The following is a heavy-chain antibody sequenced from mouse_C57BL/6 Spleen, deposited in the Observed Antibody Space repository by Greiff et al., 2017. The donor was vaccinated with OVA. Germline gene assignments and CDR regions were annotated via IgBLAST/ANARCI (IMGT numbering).Heavy chain of an antibody. D-gene: IGHD1-1*01. CDR2: IYPGDGDT. Sequence: VHLVESGAELVKPGASVKISCKASGYAFSSYWMNWVKQRPGKGLEWIGQIYPGDGDTNYNGKFKGKATLTADKSSSTAYMQLSSLTSEDSAVYFCAREGLSPFAYWGQGTLVTVSA. J-gene: IGHJ3*01. CDR1: GYAFSSYW. CDR3: AREGLSPFAY. V-gene: IGHV1-80*01.